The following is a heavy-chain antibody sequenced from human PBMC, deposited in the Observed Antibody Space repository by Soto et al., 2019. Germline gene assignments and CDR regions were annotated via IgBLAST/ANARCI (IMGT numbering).Heavy chain of an antibody. CDR3: ARDVGV. V-gene: IGHV3-66*01. CDR2: IYSGGGT. J-gene: IGHJ6*04. Sequence: EVQLVESVGDLVQPGGSLRLSCAASGITVNNNYMSWVRQAPGKGLEWVSVIYSGGGTGYADSVKGRFTISRDNPKNTVYLQMNGLRAEDTAVYYCARDVGVWGRGTTVTVSS. CDR1: GITVNNNY.